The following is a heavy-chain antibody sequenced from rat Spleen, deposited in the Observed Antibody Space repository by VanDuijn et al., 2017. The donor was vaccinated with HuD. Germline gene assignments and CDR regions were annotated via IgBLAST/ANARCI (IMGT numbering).Heavy chain of an antibody. Sequence: VQVKESGPGLVQPSQTLSLTCTVSGISFTDYSVHWVRQPPGKGLEWMGVIWGNGNTNYNSALKSRRSISRDTSKSQVFLKMNSLQAEDTATYYCVRDGGELGYWGQGVMVTVSS. V-gene: IGHV2S54*01. CDR2: IWGNGNT. J-gene: IGHJ2*01. CDR1: GISFTDYS. D-gene: IGHD4-3*01. CDR3: VRDGGELGY.